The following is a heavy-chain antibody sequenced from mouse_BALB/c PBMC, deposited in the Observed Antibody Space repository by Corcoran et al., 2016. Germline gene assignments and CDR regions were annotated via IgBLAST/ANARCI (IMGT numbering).Heavy chain of an antibody. J-gene: IGHJ3*01. CDR3: ARSGEGKITTVATGFAY. V-gene: IGHV1-26*01. CDR2: INPYDGAT. Sequence: EVQLQQSGPELVKPGASVKISCKASGYSFTGYYMHWVKQSHVKSLEWIGRINPYDGATSYNQNFKDKASLTVDKSSSTAYMELHSLTSEYSAVYYCARSGEGKITTVATGFAYWGQGILVTVSA. CDR1: GYSFTGYY. D-gene: IGHD1-1*01.